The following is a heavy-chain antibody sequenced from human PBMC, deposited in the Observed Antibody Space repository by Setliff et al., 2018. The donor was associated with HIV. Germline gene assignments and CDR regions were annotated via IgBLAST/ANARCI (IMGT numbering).Heavy chain of an antibody. CDR3: AEGGYGGAYYVAGY. D-gene: IGHD5-18*01. V-gene: IGHV3-53*01. CDR2: IYKAGKT. J-gene: IGHJ4*02. CDR1: GFRVTDTY. Sequence: GGSLRLSCEASGFRVTDTYMAWVRQAPGKGLEWVTLIYKAGKTYYADFVKGRFTIARDDTKNTVSLQMTNLEPEDTAMYYCAEGGYGGAYYVAGYWGQGTKVTVSS.